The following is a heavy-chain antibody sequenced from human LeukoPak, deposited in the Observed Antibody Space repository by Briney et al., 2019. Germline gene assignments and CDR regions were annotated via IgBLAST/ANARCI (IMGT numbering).Heavy chain of an antibody. V-gene: IGHV3-7*04. Sequence: GGSLRLSCAASGFTFSSYWMNWVRQAPGKGLEWVANIKQDGSEKYYVDSVKGRFTISRDNAKNSLYLQMNSLRAEDTTAYYCARGYSYGYYFDYWGQGTLVTVSS. J-gene: IGHJ4*02. CDR3: ARGYSYGYYFDY. CDR2: IKQDGSEK. CDR1: GFTFSSYW. D-gene: IGHD5-18*01.